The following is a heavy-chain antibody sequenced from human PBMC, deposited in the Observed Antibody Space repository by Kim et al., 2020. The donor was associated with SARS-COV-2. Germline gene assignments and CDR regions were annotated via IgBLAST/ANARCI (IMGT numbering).Heavy chain of an antibody. CDR3: ARAGSYYAPMDY. CDR2: ISYDGSNK. V-gene: IGHV3-30*04. D-gene: IGHD1-26*01. CDR1: GFTFSSYA. Sequence: GGSLRLSCAASGFTFSSYAMHWVRQAPGKGLEWVAVISYDGSNKYYVDSVKGRFTISRDNSKNTLYLQMNSLRAEDTAVYYCARAGSYYAPMDYWGQGTLVTVSS. J-gene: IGHJ4*02.